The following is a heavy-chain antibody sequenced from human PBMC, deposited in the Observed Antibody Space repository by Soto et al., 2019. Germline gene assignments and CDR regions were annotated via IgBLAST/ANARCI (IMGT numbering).Heavy chain of an antibody. D-gene: IGHD2-21*02. Sequence: QVHVVESGGGVVQPGGSLRLSCAASGFTFYSFGMHWVRQVPGKGLEWVAVISDDGNTEYYLDSVKGRFTISRDNSKNTLYLQMNALRIEDTAIYYCAKDIHRVTFHLGADYWGQGTLVTVSS. CDR1: GFTFYSFG. J-gene: IGHJ4*02. CDR2: ISDDGNTE. V-gene: IGHV3-30*18. CDR3: AKDIHRVTFHLGADY.